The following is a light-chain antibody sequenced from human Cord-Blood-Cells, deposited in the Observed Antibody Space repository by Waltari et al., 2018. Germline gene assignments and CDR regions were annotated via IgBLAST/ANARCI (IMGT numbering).Light chain of an antibody. Sequence: QSALTQPASVSGSPGQSITLSCTGTSSDVGGYNYVPWYQQHPGKAPRPMIYEASNRPSGVSNRFSGSKLGNTASLTISGLQAEDEADYYCSSYTSSGTLVFGGGTKLTVL. CDR2: EAS. J-gene: IGLJ3*02. CDR3: SSYTSSGTLV. V-gene: IGLV2-14*01. CDR1: SSDVGGYNY.